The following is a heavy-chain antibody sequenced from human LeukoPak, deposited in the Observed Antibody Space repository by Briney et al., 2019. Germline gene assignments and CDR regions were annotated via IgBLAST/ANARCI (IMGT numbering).Heavy chain of an antibody. Sequence: ASVKVSCKVSGYTLTELSMHWVRQAPGKGLEWMGSFDSEDGETIYAQKFQGRVAMTEDTSTDTAYMELSSLRSEDTAIYYCATDLTCSSTSCYVDYWGQGTLVTVSS. CDR3: ATDLTCSSTSCYVDY. J-gene: IGHJ4*02. CDR1: GYTLTELS. CDR2: FDSEDGET. V-gene: IGHV1-24*01. D-gene: IGHD2-2*01.